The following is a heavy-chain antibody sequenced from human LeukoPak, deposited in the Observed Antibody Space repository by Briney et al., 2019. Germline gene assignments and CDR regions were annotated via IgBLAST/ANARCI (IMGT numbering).Heavy chain of an antibody. V-gene: IGHV3-15*01. CDR1: GLTFSNAW. CDR2: IKSKTDGGTT. D-gene: IGHD2-2*01. J-gene: IGHJ4*02. Sequence: GSLRLSCAASGLTFSNAWMSWVRQAPGKGLEWVGRIKSKTDGGTTDYAAPVKGRFTISRDDSKNTLYLQMNSLKTEDTAVYYCTTDYQQLWFIYWGQGTLVTVSS. CDR3: TTDYQQLWFIY.